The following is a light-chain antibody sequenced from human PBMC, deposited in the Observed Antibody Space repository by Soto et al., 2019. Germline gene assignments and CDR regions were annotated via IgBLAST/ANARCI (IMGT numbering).Light chain of an antibody. CDR3: QVWDSSGDHVV. CDR1: NIGGKS. V-gene: IGLV3-21*02. CDR2: DDN. Sequence: SYELTQPPSVPVAPGQTARITCGGNNIGGKSVHWYQQKPGQAPELVVYDDNDRPSGIPERFSGSNSGNTATLTIIRVEAGDEADYYCQVWDSSGDHVVFGGGTKLTVL. J-gene: IGLJ2*01.